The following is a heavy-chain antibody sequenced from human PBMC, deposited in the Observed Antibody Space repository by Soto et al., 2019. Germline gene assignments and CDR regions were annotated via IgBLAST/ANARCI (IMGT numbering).Heavy chain of an antibody. D-gene: IGHD2-15*01. Sequence: QVQLVQSGAEAKKPGASVKVSCKASGYTFTSYAMHWVRQAPGQRLEWMGWINAGNGNTKYSQKFQGRVTITRDTSASTTYIELNSLRSEDTAVYYCARGPGGPDGPGDYWGQGTLVTVSS. CDR1: GYTFTSYA. CDR3: ARGPGGPDGPGDY. J-gene: IGHJ4*02. V-gene: IGHV1-3*01. CDR2: INAGNGNT.